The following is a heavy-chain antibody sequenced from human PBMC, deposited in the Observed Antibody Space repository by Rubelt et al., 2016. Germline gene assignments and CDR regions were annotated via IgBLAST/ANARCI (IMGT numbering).Heavy chain of an antibody. Sequence: KGLEWVSYISSSSSTIYYADSVKGRFTISRDNAKNSLYLQMNSLRAEDTAVYYCARDHGDYYYYGMDVWGQGTTVTVSS. J-gene: IGHJ6*02. CDR2: ISSSSSTI. D-gene: IGHD4-17*01. V-gene: IGHV3-11*01. CDR3: ARDHGDYYYYGMDV.